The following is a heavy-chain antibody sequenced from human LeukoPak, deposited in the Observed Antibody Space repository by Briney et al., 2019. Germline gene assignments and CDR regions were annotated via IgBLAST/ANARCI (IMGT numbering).Heavy chain of an antibody. Sequence: SETLSLTCTVSGYSISSGYYWGWIRQPPGKGLEWIGSIYHSGSTYYNPSLKSRVTISVDTSKNQFSLKLSSVTAADTAVYYCARIASGSGAAFFDYWGQGTLVTVSS. D-gene: IGHD3-10*01. CDR3: ARIASGSGAAFFDY. CDR2: IYHSGST. CDR1: GYSISSGYY. J-gene: IGHJ4*02. V-gene: IGHV4-38-2*02.